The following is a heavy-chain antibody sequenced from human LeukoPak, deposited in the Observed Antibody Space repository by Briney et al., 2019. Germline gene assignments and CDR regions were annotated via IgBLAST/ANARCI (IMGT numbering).Heavy chain of an antibody. D-gene: IGHD1-14*01. CDR2: IYYSGST. CDR3: ARNRMYYDMDV. J-gene: IGHJ6*03. V-gene: IGHV4-30-4*08. Sequence: PSETLSLTCTVSGGSISSSSYYWGWIRQPPGKGLEWVGYIYYSGSTYYNPSLKSRVTISLDTSKNQFSLKLSSVTAADTAVYYCARNRMYYDMDVWGKGTTVTVSS. CDR1: GGSISSSSYY.